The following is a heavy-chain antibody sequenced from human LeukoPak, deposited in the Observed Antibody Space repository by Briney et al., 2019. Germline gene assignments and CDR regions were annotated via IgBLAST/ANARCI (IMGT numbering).Heavy chain of an antibody. D-gene: IGHD3-22*01. V-gene: IGHV4-4*07. CDR3: ARQAYDTGYGAFDT. CDR1: AGSISSYY. CDR2: IYSSGST. Sequence: KASETLSLTCSVSAGSISSYYWSWIRQPAGKGLEWIGRIYSSGSTNYNPSLKSRVTMSVDASKNHFSLKLTSVTAADTAIYYCARQAYDTGYGAFDTWGQGTMVTVSS. J-gene: IGHJ3*02.